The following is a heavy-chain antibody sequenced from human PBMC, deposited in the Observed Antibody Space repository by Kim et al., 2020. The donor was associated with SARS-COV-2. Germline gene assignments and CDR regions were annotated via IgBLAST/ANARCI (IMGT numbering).Heavy chain of an antibody. CDR2: ISGSGGST. CDR1: GFTFSSYA. J-gene: IGHJ4*02. Sequence: WGSLRLSCAASGFTFSSYAMSWVRQAPGKGLEWVSAISGSGGSTYYADSVKGRFTISRYNSKNTLYLQMNSLRAEDTAVYYCAKDSRKWERTPFDYWGQGTLVTVSS. D-gene: IGHD1-26*01. CDR3: AKDSRKWERTPFDY. V-gene: IGHV3-23*01.